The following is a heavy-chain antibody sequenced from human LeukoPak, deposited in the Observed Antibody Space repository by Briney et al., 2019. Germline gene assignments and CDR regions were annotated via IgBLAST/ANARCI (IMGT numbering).Heavy chain of an antibody. J-gene: IGHJ4*02. V-gene: IGHV1-69*04. D-gene: IGHD3-10*01. CDR3: ARAPAMVRGPYYFDY. CDR2: IIPILGIA. CDR1: GGTFSSYA. Sequence: SVKVSCKASGGTFSSYAISWVRQAPGQGLEWMGRIIPILGIANYAQKFQGRVTITADKSTSTAYMELSSLRSEDTAVYYCARAPAMVRGPYYFDYWGQGTLVTASS.